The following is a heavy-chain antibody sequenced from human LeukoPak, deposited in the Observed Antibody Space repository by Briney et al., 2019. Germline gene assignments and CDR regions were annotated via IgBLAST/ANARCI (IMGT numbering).Heavy chain of an antibody. CDR2: ISNDGSVK. J-gene: IGHJ4*02. D-gene: IGHD3-22*01. CDR1: GFTFNTYA. CDR3: ARDHGWIVVVKGDFDY. V-gene: IGHV3-30-3*01. Sequence: PGGFLRLSCAASGFTFNTYAMHWVRQAPGKGLEWLSVISNDGSVKYYADSVKGRFTISRDNSKNTLYLQMNSLRAEDTAVYYCARDHGWIVVVKGDFDYWGQGTLVTVSS.